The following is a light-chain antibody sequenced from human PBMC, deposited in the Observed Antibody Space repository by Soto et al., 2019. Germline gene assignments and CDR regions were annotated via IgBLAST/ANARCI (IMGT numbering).Light chain of an antibody. Sequence: QSVLTQPASVSGSPGQSITISCTGTSSDVGGYNYVSWYQQHPGIAPKLMIYEVTARPSGVSNRFSGSKSGNTASLTISGLQAEDEADYYCSSYTTSSTLVVFGGGTKLTVL. CDR2: EVT. CDR1: SSDVGGYNY. CDR3: SSYTTSSTLVV. J-gene: IGLJ3*02. V-gene: IGLV2-14*01.